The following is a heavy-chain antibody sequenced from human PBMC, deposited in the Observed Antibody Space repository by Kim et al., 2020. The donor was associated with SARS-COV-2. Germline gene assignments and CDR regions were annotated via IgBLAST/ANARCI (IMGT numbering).Heavy chain of an antibody. Sequence: GGSLRLYCAASGFTFSSYSMNWVRQAPGKGLEWVSYISSSSSTIYYADSVKGRFTISRDNAKNSLYLQMNSLRDEDTAVYYCARRADYDFWSGYYSTYYYYYGMDVWGQGTTVTVSS. V-gene: IGHV3-48*02. J-gene: IGHJ6*02. CDR2: ISSSSSTI. D-gene: IGHD3-3*01. CDR3: ARRADYDFWSGYYSTYYYYYGMDV. CDR1: GFTFSSYS.